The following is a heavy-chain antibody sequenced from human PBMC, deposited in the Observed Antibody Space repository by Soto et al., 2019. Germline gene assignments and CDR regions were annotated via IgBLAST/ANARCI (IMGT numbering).Heavy chain of an antibody. CDR2: ISAYNGNT. CDR3: ARVRYAAVAGRYYYGMDV. J-gene: IGHJ6*02. D-gene: IGHD6-19*01. V-gene: IGHV1-18*01. Sequence: QVQLVQSGAAVKKPGASVKVSCKVSGYTFTSYGISWVRQAPGQGLEWMGWISAYNGNTNYAQKLQGRVTMTTDTSASTAYMELRSLRSDDTAVYYCARVRYAAVAGRYYYGMDVWGQGATVTVSS. CDR1: GYTFTSYG.